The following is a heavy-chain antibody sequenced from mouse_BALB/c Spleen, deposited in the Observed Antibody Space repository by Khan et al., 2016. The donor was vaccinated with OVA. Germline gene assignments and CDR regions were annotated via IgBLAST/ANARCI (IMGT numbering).Heavy chain of an antibody. J-gene: IGHJ3*01. V-gene: IGHV1S29*02. D-gene: IGHD1-2*01. CDR2: IFPNNGGT. CDR3: ARSGYGSFAY. Sequence: VQLQQSGPELVKPGASVKISCKASGYTFTDYNMDWVKQSHGESLEWIGYIFPNNGGTGYNQKFKTKATLTVDNSSSTAYMELRSLTSEDSAVDYCARSGYGSFAYWGQGTLVTVSA. CDR1: GYTFTDYN.